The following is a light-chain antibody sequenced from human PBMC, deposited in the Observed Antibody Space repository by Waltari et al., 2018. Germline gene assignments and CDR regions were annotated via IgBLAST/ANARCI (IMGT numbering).Light chain of an antibody. Sequence: QSALTQPASVSGSPGQSLTISFTGTSRDFGVSRFVSWYQQHPGKAPNLMIYEVFSRPSGVSGRFSGSQSGNTASLTISGLQAEDEADYYCSSFTSDSTLVFGGGTKLTVL. CDR2: EVF. CDR1: SRDFGVSRF. CDR3: SSFTSDSTLV. J-gene: IGLJ3*02. V-gene: IGLV2-14*01.